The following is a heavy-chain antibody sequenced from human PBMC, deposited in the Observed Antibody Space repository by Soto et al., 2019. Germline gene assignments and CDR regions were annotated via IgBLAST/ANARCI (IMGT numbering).Heavy chain of an antibody. D-gene: IGHD6-19*01. Sequence: GWSLRLSCAASGFSFSAAAMHWVRQSSGRGLEWIGRIRSKTNNYATIYSASVKGRFIISRDDSKNTAYLEMTSLKYEDTAVYSCTTLNSIGSAYWGQASLVTV. CDR2: IRSKTNNYAT. V-gene: IGHV3-73*01. J-gene: IGHJ4*02. CDR3: TTLNSIGSAY. CDR1: GFSFSAAA.